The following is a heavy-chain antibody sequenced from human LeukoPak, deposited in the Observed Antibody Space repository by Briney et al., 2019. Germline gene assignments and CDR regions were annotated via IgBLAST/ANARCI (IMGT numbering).Heavy chain of an antibody. D-gene: IGHD2-15*01. CDR1: GFTFDDYA. V-gene: IGHV3-21*01. CDR3: ARDEWGGSCYDL. Sequence: GGSLRLSCAASGFTFDDYAMHWVRQAPGKGLEWVSSISSSSSYIYYADSVKGRFTISRDNAKNSLYLQMNSLRADDTAVYYCARDEWGGSCYDLWGQGTLVTVSS. CDR2: ISSSSSYI. J-gene: IGHJ4*02.